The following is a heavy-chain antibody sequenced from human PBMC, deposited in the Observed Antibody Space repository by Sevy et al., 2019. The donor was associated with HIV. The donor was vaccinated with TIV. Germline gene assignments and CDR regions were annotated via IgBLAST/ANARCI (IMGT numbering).Heavy chain of an antibody. Sequence: GESLKISCKGSLYSFSNYWIGWVRQMPGKGLEWMGIIYPSDSDTRYSPSFQGQVTISADKPINTAYRQWSSLKASDTAMYYCARGARGTLPAYYYYGMDVWGQGTMVTVSS. J-gene: IGHJ6*02. CDR2: IYPSDSDT. CDR3: ARGARGTLPAYYYYGMDV. D-gene: IGHD1-1*01. CDR1: LYSFSNYW. V-gene: IGHV5-51*04.